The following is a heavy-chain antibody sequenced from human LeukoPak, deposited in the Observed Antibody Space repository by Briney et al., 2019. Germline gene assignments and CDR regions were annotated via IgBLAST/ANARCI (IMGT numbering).Heavy chain of an antibody. Sequence: GGSLRLSCAASGFTFRSFGMHWVRQAPGKGLEWVAVISHDGSRYYVDSVNGRFTISRDNSKNMLYLQMYGLRAEDTAVYYCAKDRSGWTDAFDIWGQGKMVTVSS. J-gene: IGHJ3*02. V-gene: IGHV3-30*18. D-gene: IGHD6-19*01. CDR1: GFTFRSFG. CDR3: AKDRSGWTDAFDI. CDR2: ISHDGSR.